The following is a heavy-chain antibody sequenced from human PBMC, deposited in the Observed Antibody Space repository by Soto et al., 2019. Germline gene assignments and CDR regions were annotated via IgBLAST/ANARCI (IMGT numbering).Heavy chain of an antibody. CDR3: ASAPYCSGGSCYSDYYYMDV. V-gene: IGHV1-8*01. J-gene: IGHJ6*03. CDR1: GYTFTSYG. CDR2: MNPNSGNT. Sequence: GASVKVSCKASGYTFTSYGINWVRQATGLGLEWMGWMNPNSGNTGYAQKFQGRVTMTRNTSISTAYMELSSLRSEDTAVYYCASAPYCSGGSCYSDYYYMDVWGKGTTVTVSS. D-gene: IGHD2-15*01.